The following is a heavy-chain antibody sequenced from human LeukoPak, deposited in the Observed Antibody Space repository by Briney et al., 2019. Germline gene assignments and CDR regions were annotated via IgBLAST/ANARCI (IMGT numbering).Heavy chain of an antibody. V-gene: IGHV3-23*01. CDR3: AKEGRYCSSTSCYLTYYMDV. J-gene: IGHJ6*03. CDR1: GFTFSSYA. D-gene: IGHD2-2*01. CDR2: ISGSGGST. Sequence: PRGSLRLSCAASGFTFSSYAMSWVRQAPGKGLEWVSAISGSGGSTYYADSVKGRFTISRDNSKNTLYLQMNSLRAEDTAVYYCAKEGRYCSSTSCYLTYYMDVWGKGTTVTVSS.